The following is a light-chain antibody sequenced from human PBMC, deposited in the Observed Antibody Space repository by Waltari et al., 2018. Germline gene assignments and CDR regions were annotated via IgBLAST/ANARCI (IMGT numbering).Light chain of an antibody. V-gene: IGKV3-20*01. CDR1: HTFDSTF. CDR3: QQYESPYT. Sequence: EMVLTPSPATLDLSPGERATLSCSASHTFDSTFLAWYQQKPDHATRLLIHGASSRAAAVPHRFSGGASGTDFTLTISSLEPEEFAVYYCQQYESPYTFGPGTKLEIK. J-gene: IGKJ2*01. CDR2: GAS.